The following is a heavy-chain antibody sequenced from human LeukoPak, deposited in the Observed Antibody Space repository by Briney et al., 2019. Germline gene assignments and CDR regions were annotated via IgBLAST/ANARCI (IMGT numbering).Heavy chain of an antibody. CDR3: ARGSYDSSDFEYFHH. CDR2: INPHSGGT. J-gene: IGHJ1*01. Sequence: ASVKVSCKASGYILTGYYMHWVRQAPGQGLEWMGWINPHSGGTIYAQKFQGRVTLTRDTSIRTAYMELNRLRSDDTAVYYCARGSYDSSDFEYFHHWGQGTLVTVSS. D-gene: IGHD3-22*01. V-gene: IGHV1-2*02. CDR1: GYILTGYY.